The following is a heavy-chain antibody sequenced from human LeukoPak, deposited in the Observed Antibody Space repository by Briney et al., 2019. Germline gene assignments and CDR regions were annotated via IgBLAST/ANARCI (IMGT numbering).Heavy chain of an antibody. Sequence: GGSLRLSCEASGFTFSDYYMSWIRQAPGKGLEWVSYISSSGSTIYYADSVKGRFTISRDNAKNSMYLQMNSLRAEDTAIYYCARGRGYSNGPPDYWGQGTLVTVSS. CDR1: GFTFSDYY. J-gene: IGHJ4*02. D-gene: IGHD5-18*01. CDR3: ARGRGYSNGPPDY. CDR2: ISSSGSTI. V-gene: IGHV3-11*01.